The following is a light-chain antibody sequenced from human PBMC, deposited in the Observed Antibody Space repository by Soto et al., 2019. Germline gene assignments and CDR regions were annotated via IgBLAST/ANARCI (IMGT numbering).Light chain of an antibody. CDR2: AVS. Sequence: QSVLTQPASVSGSPGQSIAISCTGTTSDVGSYNLISWYQQHPGKAPKLLISAVSKRPSGVSDRFSGSRSGNTASLTISGLQAEDEADYYCCSYAAGRVDVVFGGGTQLTVL. CDR3: CSYAAGRVDVV. J-gene: IGLJ2*01. CDR1: TSDVGSYNL. V-gene: IGLV2-23*02.